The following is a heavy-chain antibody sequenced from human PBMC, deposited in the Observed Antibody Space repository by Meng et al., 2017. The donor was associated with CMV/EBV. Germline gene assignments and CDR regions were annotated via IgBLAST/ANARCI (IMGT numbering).Heavy chain of an antibody. CDR1: GFSLSTSGVG. V-gene: IGHV2-5*01. J-gene: IGHJ4*02. Sequence: SGPTLVKPTQTLTLTCTFSGFSLSTSGVGVGWIRQPPGKALEWLALIYWNDDKRYSPSLKSRLTITKDTSKNQVVLIMTNMDPVDTATYYCAHLDTAMVNIDYWGQGTLVTVSS. D-gene: IGHD5-18*01. CDR3: AHLDTAMVNIDY. CDR2: IYWNDDK.